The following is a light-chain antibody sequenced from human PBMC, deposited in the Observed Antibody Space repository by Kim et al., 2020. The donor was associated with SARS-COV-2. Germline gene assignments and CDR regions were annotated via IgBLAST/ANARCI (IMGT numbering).Light chain of an antibody. CDR2: GAS. V-gene: IGKV3D-15*01. CDR1: QSVGTN. CDR3: QQYNNWPPGP. J-gene: IGKJ5*01. Sequence: VMTQSPATLSVSPGERATLSCRASQSVGTNLAWYQMKSGQAPRLLIFGASTRATGIPARISGSGSGTEFTLTISRLQSEDVAIYYCQQYNNWPPGPFGQGTRLEIK.